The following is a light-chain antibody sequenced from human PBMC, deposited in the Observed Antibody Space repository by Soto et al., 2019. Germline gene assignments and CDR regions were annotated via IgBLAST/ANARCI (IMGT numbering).Light chain of an antibody. CDR3: LQDINYPWT. Sequence: IVLTQSPGTLSLSPWERATLSCRASQSVSSSYLAWYQQKPGQAPRLLIYGASNLQSGVPPRFSGSGSGTDFTLAISSLQPEDSATYYCLQDINYPWTFGQGTKVDIK. CDR2: GAS. CDR1: QSVSSSY. V-gene: IGKV3-20*02. J-gene: IGKJ1*01.